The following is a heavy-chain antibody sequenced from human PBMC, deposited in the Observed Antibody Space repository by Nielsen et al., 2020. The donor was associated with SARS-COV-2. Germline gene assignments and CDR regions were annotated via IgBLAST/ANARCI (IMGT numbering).Heavy chain of an antibody. CDR3: AGSGSGWYNFDS. CDR2: INPNSGGP. CDR1: GYRFSVYY. V-gene: IGHV1-2*06. Sequence: ASVKVSCKAPGYRFSVYYMHWVRQAPGQGLEWMGRINPNSGGPNYAQKFQGRVTMTWDTSISTAYMELSGLKPDDTAVFYCAGSGSGWYNFDSWGQGTLVTVSS. D-gene: IGHD6-19*01. J-gene: IGHJ4*02.